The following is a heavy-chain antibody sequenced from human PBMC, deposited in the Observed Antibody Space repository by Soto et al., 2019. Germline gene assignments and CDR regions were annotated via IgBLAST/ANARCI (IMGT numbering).Heavy chain of an antibody. CDR3: ANVAVVMQNDAFDI. CDR1: GFTFSDYY. Sequence: GGSLRLSCAASGFTFSDYYMSWIRQDPGKGLEWVSSISGSGGSTYYADSVKGRFTISRGNSKNTLYLQMNSLRAEDTAVYYCANVAVVMQNDAFDIWGQGTMVTVSS. CDR2: ISGSGGST. J-gene: IGHJ3*02. D-gene: IGHD3-16*01. V-gene: IGHV3-23*01.